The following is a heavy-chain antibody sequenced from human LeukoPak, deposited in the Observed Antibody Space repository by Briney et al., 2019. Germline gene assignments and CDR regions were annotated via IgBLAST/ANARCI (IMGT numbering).Heavy chain of an antibody. CDR1: GGSISSGGYY. Sequence: SETLSLTCTVSGGSISSGGYYWSWIRPHPGEGLEWIGYIYYSGSTYYNPSLKSRATISVDTSKNQFSLKLSSVTAADTAVYYCGRYCSSTSCYGYNWFDPWGQGTLVTVSS. D-gene: IGHD2-2*01. J-gene: IGHJ5*02. CDR3: GRYCSSTSCYGYNWFDP. V-gene: IGHV4-31*03. CDR2: IYYSGST.